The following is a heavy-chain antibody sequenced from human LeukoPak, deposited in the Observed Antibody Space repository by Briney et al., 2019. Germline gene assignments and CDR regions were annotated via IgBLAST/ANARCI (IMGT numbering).Heavy chain of an antibody. CDR2: IYSGGST. V-gene: IGHV3-53*01. Sequence: GGSLRLSCAASGFTVSSNYMSWVRQAPGKGLEWVSVIYSGGSTYYADSVKGRFTISRDTSKNTLYLEMNSLSTEDTAVYSCVKFLVPDPTDLDIFDSWGRGTLVTVSS. CDR1: GFTVSSNY. J-gene: IGHJ4*02. D-gene: IGHD3-9*01. CDR3: VKFLVPDPTDLDIFDS.